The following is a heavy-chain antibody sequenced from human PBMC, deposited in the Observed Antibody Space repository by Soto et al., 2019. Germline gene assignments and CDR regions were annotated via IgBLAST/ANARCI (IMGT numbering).Heavy chain of an antibody. D-gene: IGHD3-9*01. V-gene: IGHV4-39*01. CDR3: ARHVADNYHYYYMDV. Sequence: LSETLSLTCTVSGGSISSDSYYWGWIRQPPGKGPEWIGTIHYGGDTYYNPSLRSRVSLSVDTSKNQFSLRLRSVTAADTAVYYCARHVADNYHYYYMDVRGKGTTVTVSS. CDR2: IHYGGDT. J-gene: IGHJ6*03. CDR1: GGSISSDSYY.